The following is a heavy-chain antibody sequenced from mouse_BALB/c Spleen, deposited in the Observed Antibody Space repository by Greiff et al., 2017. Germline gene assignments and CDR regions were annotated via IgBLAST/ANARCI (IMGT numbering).Heavy chain of an antibody. J-gene: IGHJ4*01. CDR1: GFNIKDTY. Sequence: VQLKESGAELVKPGASVKLSCTASGFNIKDTYMHWVKQRPEQGLEWIGRIDPANGNTKYDPKFQGKATITADTSSNTAYLQLSSLTSEDTAVYYCAFSTVVASYYAMDYWGQGTSVTVSS. CDR2: IDPANGNT. D-gene: IGHD1-1*01. CDR3: AFSTVVASYYAMDY. V-gene: IGHV14-3*02.